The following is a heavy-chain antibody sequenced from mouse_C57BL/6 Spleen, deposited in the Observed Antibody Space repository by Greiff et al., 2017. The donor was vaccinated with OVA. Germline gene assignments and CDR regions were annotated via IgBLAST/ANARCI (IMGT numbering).Heavy chain of an antibody. Sequence: VQLQQPGAELVMPGTSVKLSCKASGYTFTSYWMHWVKQRPGQGLEWIGEIDPSDSYTNYNQKFKGKSTLTVDKSSSTAYMQLSSLTSEDSAVYYCARGSHFAYWGQGTLVTVSA. V-gene: IGHV1-69*01. CDR3: ARGSHFAY. CDR1: GYTFTSYW. CDR2: IDPSDSYT. J-gene: IGHJ3*01.